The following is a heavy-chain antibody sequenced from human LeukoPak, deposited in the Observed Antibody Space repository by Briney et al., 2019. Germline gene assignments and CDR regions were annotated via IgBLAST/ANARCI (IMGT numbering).Heavy chain of an antibody. CDR3: ARVGTYYYGSGRGVWFDP. J-gene: IGHJ5*02. CDR1: GGSISSGSYY. V-gene: IGHV4-61*02. D-gene: IGHD3-10*01. Sequence: SESLSLTCTVSGGSISSGSYYWSWIRQPAGKGLEWIGRIYTSGSTNYNPSLKSRVTISVDTSKNQFSLKLSSVTAADTAVYYCARVGTYYYGSGRGVWFDPWGQGTLVTVSS. CDR2: IYTSGST.